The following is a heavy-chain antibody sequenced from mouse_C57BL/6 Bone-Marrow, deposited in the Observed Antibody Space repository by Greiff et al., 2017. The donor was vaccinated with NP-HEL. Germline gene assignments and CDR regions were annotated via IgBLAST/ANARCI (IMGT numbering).Heavy chain of an antibody. J-gene: IGHJ4*01. CDR1: GYSITSGYY. Sequence: EVKLQESGPGLVKPSQSLSLTCSVTGYSITSGYYWNWIRQFPGNKLEWMGYISYDGSNNYNPSLKNRISITRDTSKNQFFLKLNSVTTEDTATYYCARRGTPYYYAMDYWGQGTSVTVSS. V-gene: IGHV3-6*01. CDR2: ISYDGSN. CDR3: ARRGTPYYYAMDY.